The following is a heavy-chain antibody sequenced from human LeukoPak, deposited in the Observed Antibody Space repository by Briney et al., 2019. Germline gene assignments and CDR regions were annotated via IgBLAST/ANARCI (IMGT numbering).Heavy chain of an antibody. CDR3: ARGPGAVTTYGYYFDY. Sequence: SETLSLTCAVYGRSFSGYYWIWIRRPPGKGLEWIGEINHSGSTNYNPSLKSRVTISVDTSKNQFSLKLSSVTAADTAVYYCARGPGAVTTYGYYFDYWGQGTLVTVSS. CDR2: INHSGST. CDR1: GRSFSGYY. J-gene: IGHJ4*02. V-gene: IGHV4-34*01. D-gene: IGHD4-17*01.